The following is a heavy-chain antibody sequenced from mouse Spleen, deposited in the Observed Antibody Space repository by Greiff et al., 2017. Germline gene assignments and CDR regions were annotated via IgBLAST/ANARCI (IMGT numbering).Heavy chain of an antibody. J-gene: IGHJ3*01. Sequence: VQLQQSGPELVKPGASVRISCKASGYTFTSYYIHWVKQRPGQGLEWIGWIYPGNVNTKYNEKFKGKATLTADKSSSTAYMQLSSLTSEDSAVYFCARGDGYVVLAYWGQGTLVTVSA. V-gene: IGHV1S56*01. CDR3: ARGDGYVVLAY. CDR2: IYPGNVNT. D-gene: IGHD1-2*01. CDR1: GYTFTSYY.